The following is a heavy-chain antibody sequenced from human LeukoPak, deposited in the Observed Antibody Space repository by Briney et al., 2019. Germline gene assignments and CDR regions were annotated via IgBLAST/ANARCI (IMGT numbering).Heavy chain of an antibody. CDR1: GGSISSSSYY. D-gene: IGHD3-22*01. J-gene: IGHJ4*02. CDR2: IYYSGST. CDR3: ARQEYYYDSSGYHPAFHY. V-gene: IGHV4-39*01. Sequence: KPSETLSLTCSVSGGSISSSSYYWGWIRQTPGKGLEWIGSIYYSGSTYYNPSLKSRVTISVDTSKNQFSLKLSSVTAADTAVYYCARQEYYYDSSGYHPAFHYWGQGTLVTVSS.